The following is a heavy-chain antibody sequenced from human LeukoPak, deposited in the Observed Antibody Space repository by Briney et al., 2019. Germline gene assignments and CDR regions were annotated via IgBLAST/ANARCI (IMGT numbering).Heavy chain of an antibody. V-gene: IGHV3-33*01. CDR2: IWSDGSNK. CDR3: ARAPRGAARLDS. D-gene: IGHD6-6*01. J-gene: IGHJ4*02. Sequence: GGSLRLSCAASGFTLSSYGMHWVRQAPGKGLEWVAVIWSDGSNKYYADSVKGRFTISRDNSKNTLYLQMNSLTAEDTAVYYCARAPRGAARLDSWGQGALVTVSS. CDR1: GFTLSSYG.